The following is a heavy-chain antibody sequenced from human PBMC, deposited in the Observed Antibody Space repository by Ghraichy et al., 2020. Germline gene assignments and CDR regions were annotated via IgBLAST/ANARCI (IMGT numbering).Heavy chain of an antibody. CDR1: GDSVTNYY. V-gene: IGHV4-59*02. CDR3: ARDFEGDQLFDN. D-gene: IGHD1-1*01. J-gene: IGHJ4*02. CDR2: IYHSGST. Sequence: GSLRLSCTVSGDSVTNYYWTWIRQPPGKGLEWIGSIYHSGSTTYNSSLQGRATLSVDTSKNQFFLKLTSLTAADTAIYYCARDFEGDQLFDNWGQGTLVTVSS.